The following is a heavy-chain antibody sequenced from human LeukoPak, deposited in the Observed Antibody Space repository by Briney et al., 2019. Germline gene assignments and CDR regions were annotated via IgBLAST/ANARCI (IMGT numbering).Heavy chain of an antibody. CDR2: IYYSGST. J-gene: IGHJ4*02. Sequence: SETLSLTCTVSSGSLSIVRYCCGWIRPHPRYVLGWPGYIYYSGSTYYNPSLKSRVTISVDTSKNQFSLKLSSVTAADTAVYYCARDGGLHDLYYFDYWGQGTLVTVSS. CDR1: SGSLSIVRYC. CDR3: ARDGGLHDLYYFDY. D-gene: IGHD1-1*01. V-gene: IGHV4-31*02.